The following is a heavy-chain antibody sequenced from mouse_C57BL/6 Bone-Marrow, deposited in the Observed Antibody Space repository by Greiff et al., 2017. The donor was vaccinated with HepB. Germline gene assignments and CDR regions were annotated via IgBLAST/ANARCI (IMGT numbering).Heavy chain of an antibody. D-gene: IGHD2-1*01. CDR3: ARNEIYYCNFDWFAY. CDR1: GYTFTDYN. CDR2: INPNNGGT. Sequence: VQLQQSGPELVKPGASVKIPCKASGYTFTDYNMDWVKQSHGKSLEWIGDINPNNGGTIYNQKFKGKATLTVDKSSSTAYMELRSLTSEDIAAYYCARNEIYYCNFDWFAYWGQGTLVTVSA. J-gene: IGHJ3*01. V-gene: IGHV1-18*01.